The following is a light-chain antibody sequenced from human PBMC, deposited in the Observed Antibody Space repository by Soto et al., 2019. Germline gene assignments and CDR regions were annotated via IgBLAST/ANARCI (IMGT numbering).Light chain of an antibody. V-gene: IGKV3-20*01. CDR3: QQYVSSPLT. J-gene: IGKJ1*01. Sequence: EIVLTQSPGTLSLSPGERATLSCRASQSVSSSYLAWYQQKPGQAPRLLIYGASSRATGIPDRFSGSGSGTDFTLTISRREPEDFAVYYCQQYVSSPLTFGQGTKVEIK. CDR2: GAS. CDR1: QSVSSSY.